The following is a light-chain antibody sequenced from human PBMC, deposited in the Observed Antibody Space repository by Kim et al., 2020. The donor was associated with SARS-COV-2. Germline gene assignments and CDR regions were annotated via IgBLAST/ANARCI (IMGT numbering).Light chain of an antibody. V-gene: IGLV2-11*01. CDR1: NSDVGGYNY. Sequence: QSALTQPRSVSGSPGQSVTISCTGTNSDVGGYNYVSWYQQHPDKVPKLLIYDVTTRPSGVPDRFSGSKSGNPASLTISGLQAEDESDYYCCSYTGRYSWVFGGGTQLTVL. CDR2: DVT. CDR3: CSYTGRYSWV. J-gene: IGLJ3*02.